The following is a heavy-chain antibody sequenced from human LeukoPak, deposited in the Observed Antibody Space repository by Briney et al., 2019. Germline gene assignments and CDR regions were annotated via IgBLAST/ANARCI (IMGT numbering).Heavy chain of an antibody. D-gene: IGHD1-7*01. CDR2: IKQNGSEK. J-gene: IGHJ4*02. CDR1: GFTFSSYL. V-gene: IGHV3-7*01. CDR3: ARGVRSRNYDPLQYYFDY. Sequence: GSLRLFCAASGFTFSSYLMSWVRQAPGKGLEWVANIKQNGSEKYYVDSVKGRFTISRDNAKNSLYLQMNSLRAEDTAVYYCARGVRSRNYDPLQYYFDYWGQGTLVTVSS.